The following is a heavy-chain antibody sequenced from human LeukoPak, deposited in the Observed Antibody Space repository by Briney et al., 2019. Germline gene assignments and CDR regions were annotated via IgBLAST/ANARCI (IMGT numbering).Heavy chain of an antibody. CDR1: GYTFTGSY. V-gene: IGHV1-69*13. J-gene: IGHJ6*03. D-gene: IGHD3-3*01. Sequence: WASVKVSCKASGYTFTGSYIHWMRQAPGQGLEWMGGIIPIFGTANYAQKFQGRVTITADESTSTAYMELSSLRSEDTAVYYCARGVPAARTRDFWSGYYPSIYYYYYYMDVWGKGTTVTVSS. CDR2: IIPIFGTA. CDR3: ARGVPAARTRDFWSGYYPSIYYYYYYMDV.